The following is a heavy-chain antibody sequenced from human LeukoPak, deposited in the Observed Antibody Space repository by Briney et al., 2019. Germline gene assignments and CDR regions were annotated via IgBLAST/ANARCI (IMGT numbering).Heavy chain of an antibody. CDR2: ISGSGAST. J-gene: IGHJ4*02. CDR1: GFTLSTNA. CDR3: AKDVGKWESLHFFDY. V-gene: IGHV3-23*01. Sequence: GGSLRLSCVASGFTLSTNAMSWVRQAPGKGLEWISGISGSGASTYYADSVKGRFTISRDDSRNTLYLQMNSLRGDDTAVYYCAKDVGKWESLHFFDYWGQGTLVTVSS. D-gene: IGHD1-26*01.